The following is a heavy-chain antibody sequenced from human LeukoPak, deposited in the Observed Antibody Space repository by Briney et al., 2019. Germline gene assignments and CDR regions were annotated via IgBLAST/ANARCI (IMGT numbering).Heavy chain of an antibody. J-gene: IGHJ6*04. CDR1: GFSISSYY. CDR3: ARYRYGSGSYYKSYGMDV. CDR2: IYYSGST. D-gene: IGHD3-10*01. Sequence: MPSETLSLTCTVSGFSISSYYWSWIRQPPGKGLEWIGYIYYSGSTNYNPSLKSRVTISVDTSNNQFSLKLSSVTAADTAVYYCARYRYGSGSYYKSYGMDVWGKGTTVTVSS. V-gene: IGHV4-59*01.